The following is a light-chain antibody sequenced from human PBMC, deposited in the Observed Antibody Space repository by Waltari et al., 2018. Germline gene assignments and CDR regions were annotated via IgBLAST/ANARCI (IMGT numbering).Light chain of an antibody. J-gene: IGKJ1*01. CDR1: QSVGSN. Sequence: EMVMTQSPATLSVSPGDRATLPCRASQSVGSNLAWYQQKPGQAPRLLIYDASTRATGIPARFSGSGSGTEFTLTISSLQSEDFAVYYCQQYNNWPLTWTFGQGTKVEIK. V-gene: IGKV3-15*01. CDR3: QQYNNWPLTWT. CDR2: DAS.